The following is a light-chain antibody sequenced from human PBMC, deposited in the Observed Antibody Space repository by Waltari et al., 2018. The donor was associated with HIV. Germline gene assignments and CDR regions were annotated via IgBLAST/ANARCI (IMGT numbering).Light chain of an antibody. CDR2: EVS. Sequence: QSALTQPASVSGSPGQSITISCTGTSSDVGGYNYVSWYKQTPGKAPKLMIYEVSNRPSGVSNRFSGSKSGNTASLTISGLQAEDEADYYCSSYTSSSTVYVFGTGTKVTVL. V-gene: IGLV2-14*01. CDR3: SSYTSSSTVYV. J-gene: IGLJ1*01. CDR1: SSDVGGYNY.